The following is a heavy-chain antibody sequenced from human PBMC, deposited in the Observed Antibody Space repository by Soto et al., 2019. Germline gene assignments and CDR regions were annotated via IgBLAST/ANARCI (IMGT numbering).Heavy chain of an antibody. J-gene: IGHJ5*02. CDR1: GGSISSSSYY. D-gene: IGHD3-3*01. CDR3: ARRITIFGVVIIGWFAP. Sequence: PSETLSLTCTVSGGSISSSSYYWGWIRQPPGKGLEWIGSIYYSGSTYYNPSLKSRVTISVDTSKNQFSLKLSSVTAADTAVYYCARRITIFGVVIIGWFAPWGQGTLVTVSS. CDR2: IYYSGST. V-gene: IGHV4-39*01.